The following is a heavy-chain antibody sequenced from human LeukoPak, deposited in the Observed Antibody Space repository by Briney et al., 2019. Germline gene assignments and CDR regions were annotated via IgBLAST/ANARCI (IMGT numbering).Heavy chain of an antibody. CDR2: INPTGGST. Sequence: GASVKVSCKASGYIFTSYYMHWVRQAPGEGLEWMGIINPTGGSTSYAQKFQGRVTMTRDTSTSTVYMELSSLRSEDTAVYYCARDHYHKIHSVMVTAPDYWGQGTLVTVSS. J-gene: IGHJ4*02. CDR3: ARDHYHKIHSVMVTAPDY. V-gene: IGHV1-46*01. D-gene: IGHD2-21*02. CDR1: GYIFTSYY.